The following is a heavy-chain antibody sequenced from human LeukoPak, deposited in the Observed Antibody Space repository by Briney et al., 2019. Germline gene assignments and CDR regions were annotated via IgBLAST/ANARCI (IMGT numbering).Heavy chain of an antibody. Sequence: SVKVSCKASGGTFSSYAISWVRQAPGQGLEWMGRIIPILGIANYAQKFQGRVTITADKSTSTAYMELSSLRSEDTAVYYCARIFQQLTGGSSTWGQGTLVTVSS. D-gene: IGHD2-2*01. J-gene: IGHJ4*02. CDR2: IIPILGIA. CDR1: GGTFSSYA. CDR3: ARIFQQLTGGSST. V-gene: IGHV1-69*04.